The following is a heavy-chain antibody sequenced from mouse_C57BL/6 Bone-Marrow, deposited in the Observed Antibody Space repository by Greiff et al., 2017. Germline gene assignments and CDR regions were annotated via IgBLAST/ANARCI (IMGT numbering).Heavy chain of an antibody. CDR1: GYTFTSYG. D-gene: IGHD4-1*01. V-gene: IGHV1-58*01. CDR2: IYIGNGYT. Sequence: VQLKQSGAELVRPGSSVKMSCKTSGYTFTSYGINWVKQRPGQGLEWIGYIYIGNGYTDYNEKFKGKATLTSDTSSSTAYMQLSSLTSEDSAIYFCAELGLFAYWGQGTLVTVSA. CDR3: AELGLFAY. J-gene: IGHJ3*01.